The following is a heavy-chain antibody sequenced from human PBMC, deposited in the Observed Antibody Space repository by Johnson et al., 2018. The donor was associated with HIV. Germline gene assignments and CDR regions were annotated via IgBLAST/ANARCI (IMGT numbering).Heavy chain of an antibody. CDR1: GFTFSDYY. J-gene: IGHJ3*02. Sequence: QVQLVESGGGVVQPGRSLRLSCAASGFTFSDYYMNWVRQAPGKGLEWLSYISSSGTAKYYADSVKGRFTISRDNAKNSLYLQMNSLRAEGTAVFYGAREMAWEDAFDIWGQGTMVTVSS. CDR2: ISSSGTAK. V-gene: IGHV3-11*04. D-gene: IGHD5-24*01. CDR3: AREMAWEDAFDI.